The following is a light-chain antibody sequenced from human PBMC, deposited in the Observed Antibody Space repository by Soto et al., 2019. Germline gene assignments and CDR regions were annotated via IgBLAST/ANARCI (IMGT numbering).Light chain of an antibody. V-gene: IGKV1-33*01. J-gene: IGKJ5*01. CDR2: DGS. CDR1: QNITNY. Sequence: EIHMTQSPSSLSASVGDRVTITCQASQNITNYLNWYQKKAGKATNLLFYDGSPLETGVPPRFIGSGSRTDFALTISSLQHEDIETYSCQHFDNLPNTLGQATQLEIK. CDR3: QHFDNLPNT.